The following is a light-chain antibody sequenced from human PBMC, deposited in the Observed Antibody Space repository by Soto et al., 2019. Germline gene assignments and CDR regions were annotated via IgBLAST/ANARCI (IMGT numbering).Light chain of an antibody. CDR2: EVN. Sequence: QSLLSPAPCASGSGGQSVAISCPGTSGDGGGYNYVSCYQEHPGKAPKLMIYEVNKRPSGVPDRFSGSKSGNTASLTVSGLQAEDEADYYCSSYAGSSNVFGTGTKVTVL. V-gene: IGLV2-8*01. CDR3: SSYAGSSNV. J-gene: IGLJ1*01. CDR1: SGDGGGYNY.